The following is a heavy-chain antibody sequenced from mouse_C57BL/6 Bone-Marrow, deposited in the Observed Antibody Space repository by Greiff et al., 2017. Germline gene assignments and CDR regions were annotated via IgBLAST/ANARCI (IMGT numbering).Heavy chain of an antibody. Sequence: QVQLQQPGAELVKPGASVKMSCKASGYTFTSYWITWVKQRPGQGLEWIGDIYPGSGSTNYNEKFKSKATLTVDTSSSTAYMQLSSLTSEDSAGYYCARITTVVATPLDYWGQGTTLTVSS. D-gene: IGHD1-1*01. CDR1: GYTFTSYW. CDR3: ARITTVVATPLDY. V-gene: IGHV1-55*01. CDR2: IYPGSGST. J-gene: IGHJ2*01.